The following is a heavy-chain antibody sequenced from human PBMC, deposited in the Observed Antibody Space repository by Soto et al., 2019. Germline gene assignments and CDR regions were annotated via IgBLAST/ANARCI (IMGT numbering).Heavy chain of an antibody. Sequence: GGSLRLSCTGSGFPFDDFAINWVRQAPGKGLEWVASISSGSVHIDFADSVKGRFTISRDDVTNSVSLQMDSLRVEDTGIYYCARWSYLDYWGQGTRVTVSS. V-gene: IGHV3-21*01. CDR2: ISSGSVHI. CDR1: GFPFDDFA. D-gene: IGHD3-3*01. J-gene: IGHJ4*02. CDR3: ARWSYLDY.